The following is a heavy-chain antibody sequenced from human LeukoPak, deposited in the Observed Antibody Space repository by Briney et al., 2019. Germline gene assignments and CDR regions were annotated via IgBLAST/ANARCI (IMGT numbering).Heavy chain of an antibody. Sequence: PSQTLSLTCTVSGGSISSGGYYWSWIRQHPGKGLEWIGYIYYSGSTYYNPSLKSRVTISVDTSKNQFSLKLSSVTAADTAVYYCARGGDIVLMVYATDEQTDAFDIWGQGTMVTVSS. CDR1: GGSISSGGYY. V-gene: IGHV4-31*03. CDR3: ARGGDIVLMVYATDEQTDAFDI. D-gene: IGHD2-8*01. CDR2: IYYSGST. J-gene: IGHJ3*02.